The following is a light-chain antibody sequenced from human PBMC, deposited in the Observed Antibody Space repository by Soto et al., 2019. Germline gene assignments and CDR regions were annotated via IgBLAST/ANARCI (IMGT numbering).Light chain of an antibody. V-gene: IGKV1-39*01. CDR1: QSISSY. J-gene: IGKJ1*01. CDR2: SAS. Sequence: DIQMTQSPSSLSASIGDRLTITCRASQSISSYLNWYQQKQGKAPKLLIYSASSLQSGVPSGFSGSGYGTDFNLTISSLQTEDFATYYCQQTYSSPWTFGQGTKVDIK. CDR3: QQTYSSPWT.